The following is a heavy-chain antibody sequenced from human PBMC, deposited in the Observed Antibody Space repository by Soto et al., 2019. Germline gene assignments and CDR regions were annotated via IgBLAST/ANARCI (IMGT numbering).Heavy chain of an antibody. J-gene: IGHJ4*02. CDR2: ISGWGGST. V-gene: IGHV3-23*01. CDR1: GVTLSSLA. D-gene: IGHD6-13*01. Sequence: CCAASGVTLSSLAMRWVRQAPGKRLDWGSAISGWGGSTYFADFATGRLTIPRDNSKNTLYLQMSSLRAEDTAVYYCARAFSAGKGTPPDFWGQGSLVTVSS. CDR3: ARAFSAGKGTPPDF.